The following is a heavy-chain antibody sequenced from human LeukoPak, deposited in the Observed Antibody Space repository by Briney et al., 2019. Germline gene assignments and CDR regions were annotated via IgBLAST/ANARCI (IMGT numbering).Heavy chain of an antibody. J-gene: IGHJ4*02. V-gene: IGHV3-30*04. CDR2: VSVEGNGR. Sequence: QSGGSLKLSCAASGFTFSSYTMSWFRQAPGKGLEWVASVSVEGNGRYCPGSVEGRFTISRDNSKNSVFLQMNNVRPEDTAIDFCATVTKVDIDYWGQGTVVTVSS. D-gene: IGHD5-12*01. CDR3: ATVTKVDIDY. CDR1: GFTFSSYT.